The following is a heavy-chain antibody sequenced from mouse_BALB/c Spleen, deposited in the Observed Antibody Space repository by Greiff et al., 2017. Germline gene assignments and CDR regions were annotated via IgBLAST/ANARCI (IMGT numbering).Heavy chain of an antibody. J-gene: IGHJ2*01. CDR2: IDPANGNT. Sequence: EVQLQQSGAELVKPGASVKLSCTASGFNIKDTYMHWVKQRPEQGLEWIGRIDPANGNTKYDPKFQGKATITADTSSNTAYLQLSSLTSEDTAVYYCARSTLYYRYEDYWGQGTTRTVSS. CDR1: GFNIKDTY. CDR3: ARSTLYYRYEDY. D-gene: IGHD2-14*01. V-gene: IGHV14-3*02.